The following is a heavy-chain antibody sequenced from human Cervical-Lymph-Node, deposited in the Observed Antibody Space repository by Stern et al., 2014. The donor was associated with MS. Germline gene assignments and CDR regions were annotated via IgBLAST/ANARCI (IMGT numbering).Heavy chain of an antibody. CDR3: AKHACTGAACPFDL. CDR2: VYYSGAT. V-gene: IGHV4-39*01. CDR1: GDSISSYTHY. D-gene: IGHD2-8*02. Sequence: QLQLQESGPGLVKPSETLSLTCAVSGDSISSYTHYWAWIRQPPGKGLEWIGSVYYSGATYYNPSLKIPVPIPVDPPKNHSSRGLNSGTAADTAVYYCAKHACTGAACPFDLWGQGTLVTVSS. J-gene: IGHJ4*02.